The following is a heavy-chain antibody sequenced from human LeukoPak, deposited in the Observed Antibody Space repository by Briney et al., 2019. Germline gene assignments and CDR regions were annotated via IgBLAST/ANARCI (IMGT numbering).Heavy chain of an antibody. CDR3: AREVPRYYDSSGYYDY. J-gene: IGHJ4*02. D-gene: IGHD3-22*01. CDR1: GGSISSYY. V-gene: IGHV4-59*01. Sequence: SETLSLTCTVSGGSISSYYWSWIRQPPGKGLEWIGYIYYSGSTNYNPSLKSRVTISVDTSKNQFSLKLSSVTAADTAVYYCAREVPRYYDSSGYYDYWGQGTLVTVSS. CDR2: IYYSGST.